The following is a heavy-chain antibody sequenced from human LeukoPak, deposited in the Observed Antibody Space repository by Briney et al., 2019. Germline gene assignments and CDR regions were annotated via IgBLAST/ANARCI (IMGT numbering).Heavy chain of an antibody. CDR3: ARDRSTMVRGENFAFDI. J-gene: IGHJ3*02. D-gene: IGHD3-10*01. V-gene: IGHV1-2*02. Sequence: ASVKVSCKASGYTFSDYYMHWVRQAPGQALEWMGWINPNSGGINYAQRFQGSVTMTRDTSLSTAYMELSRLRSDDTAVYYCARDRSTMVRGENFAFDICGQGTMVTVSS. CDR1: GYTFSDYY. CDR2: INPNSGGI.